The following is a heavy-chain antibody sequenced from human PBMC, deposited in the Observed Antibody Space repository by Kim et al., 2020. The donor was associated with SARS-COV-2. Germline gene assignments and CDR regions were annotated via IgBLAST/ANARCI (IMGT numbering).Heavy chain of an antibody. CDR1: GFTFSSYA. J-gene: IGHJ4*02. CDR3: AKETKEQQLVDYYFDY. V-gene: IGHV3-23*01. D-gene: IGHD6-13*01. CDR2: ISGSGGST. Sequence: GGSLRLSCAASGFTFSSYAMSWVRQAPGKGLEWVSAISGSGGSTYYADSVKGRFTISRDNSKNTLYLQMNSLRAEDTAVYYCAKETKEQQLVDYYFDYWGQGTLVTVSS.